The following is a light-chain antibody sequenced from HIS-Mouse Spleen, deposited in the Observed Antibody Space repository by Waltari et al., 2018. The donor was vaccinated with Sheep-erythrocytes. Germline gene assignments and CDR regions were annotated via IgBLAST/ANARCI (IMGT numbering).Light chain of an antibody. CDR2: QHS. CDR1: KLGDKY. CDR3: CSYAGSYNHV. Sequence: SYELTQPPSVSVSPGQTASITCPGHKLGDKYAYWYQQKPGQSPVLVIYQHSKRPSGIPERFSGSNSGNTATLTISGLQAEDEADYYCCSYAGSYNHVFATGTKVTVL. J-gene: IGLJ1*01. V-gene: IGLV3-1*01.